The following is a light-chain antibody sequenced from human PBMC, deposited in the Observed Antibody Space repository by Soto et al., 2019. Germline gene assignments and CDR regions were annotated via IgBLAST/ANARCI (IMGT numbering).Light chain of an antibody. CDR1: QGINNY. Sequence: DIQMTQSPSSLSASVGDRVTIICQASQGINNYLAWYQQKPGKAPKLLIYHASTLETGVPSRFSGSGSGTDFTFTISSLQPEDIATYYCQQYNNRPLTFGQGTRLEIK. CDR2: HAS. V-gene: IGKV1-33*01. J-gene: IGKJ5*01. CDR3: QQYNNRPLT.